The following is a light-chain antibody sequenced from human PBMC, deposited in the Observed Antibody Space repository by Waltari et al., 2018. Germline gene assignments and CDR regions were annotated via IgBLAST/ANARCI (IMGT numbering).Light chain of an antibody. CDR3: AAWDDSLKGVV. V-gene: IGLV1-44*01. Sequence: QSVLTQPPSASGPTGQRVTIPCSGTSPHLGNNSLSLFQQFPGPAPKLLIYSSTQRPSGVPDRFSGSKSGSSASLAISGLQSADEADYYCAAWDDSLKGVVFGGGTKLTVL. CDR2: SST. CDR1: SPHLGNNS. J-gene: IGLJ2*01.